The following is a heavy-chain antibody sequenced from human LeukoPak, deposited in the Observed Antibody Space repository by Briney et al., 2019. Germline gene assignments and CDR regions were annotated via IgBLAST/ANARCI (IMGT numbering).Heavy chain of an antibody. CDR1: GFTFSSYE. V-gene: IGHV3-48*03. Sequence: GGSLRLSCAASGFTFSSYEMHWVRQAPGKGLEWVSYISSSDSTIYYADSVKGRFTISRDNAKNSLYLQMNSLRAENTAVYYCARDYGGSSPFDYWGQGTLVTVSS. J-gene: IGHJ4*02. D-gene: IGHD4-23*01. CDR2: ISSSDSTI. CDR3: ARDYGGSSPFDY.